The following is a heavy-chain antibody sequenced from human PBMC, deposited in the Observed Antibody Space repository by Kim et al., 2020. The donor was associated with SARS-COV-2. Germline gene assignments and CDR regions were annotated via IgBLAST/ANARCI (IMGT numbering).Heavy chain of an antibody. CDR3: ARGRAGALDY. Sequence: NDYAQSGKTRITINPDTSKNQFSLHLNSVTPEDTAVYFCARGRAGALDYWGQGTLVTVSS. V-gene: IGHV6-1*01. CDR2: N. J-gene: IGHJ4*02. D-gene: IGHD6-13*01.